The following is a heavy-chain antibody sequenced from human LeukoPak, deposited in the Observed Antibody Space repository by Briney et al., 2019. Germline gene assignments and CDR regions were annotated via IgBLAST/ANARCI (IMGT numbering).Heavy chain of an antibody. CDR2: IYNSGST. V-gene: IGHV4-59*01. CDR3: ARRDGDG. J-gene: IGHJ4*02. D-gene: IGHD5-24*01. CDR1: GVSISSYH. Sequence: PSETLSLTCTVSGVSISSYHWTWIRQPPGEGLEWIGHIYNSGSTNYNPSLRGRVTISLDTSKNQVSLKLSSVTAADTAMYYCARRDGDGWGQGTLVTVSS.